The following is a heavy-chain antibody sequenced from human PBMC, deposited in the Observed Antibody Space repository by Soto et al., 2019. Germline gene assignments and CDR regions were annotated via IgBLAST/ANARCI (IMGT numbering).Heavy chain of an antibody. J-gene: IGHJ4*02. V-gene: IGHV1-69*01. D-gene: IGHD6-19*01. CDR3: ASRPTRAVAAPGLDY. CDR2: IIPIFGTA. Sequence: QVQLVQSGAEVKKPGSSVKVSCKASGGTFRSYAISWVRQAPGQGLEWMGGIIPIFGTANYAQKFQGRVTITADESTSTAYMELSSLRSEDTAVYYCASRPTRAVAAPGLDYWGQGTLVTVSS. CDR1: GGTFRSYA.